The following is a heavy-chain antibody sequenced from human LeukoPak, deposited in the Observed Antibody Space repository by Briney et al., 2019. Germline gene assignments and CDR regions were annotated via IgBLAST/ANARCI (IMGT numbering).Heavy chain of an antibody. CDR2: MNPNSGHT. D-gene: IGHD5-18*01. Sequence: ASVKVSCKASGYTFTSYDINWVRQATGQGLEWMGWMNPNSGHTGYAQKFQGRVTMTRNTSISTAYMELSSLRSGDTAVYYCARDNGGTAMAYYSYFYMDVWGKGTTVTISS. CDR1: GYTFTSYD. V-gene: IGHV1-8*02. CDR3: ARDNGGTAMAYYSYFYMDV. J-gene: IGHJ6*03.